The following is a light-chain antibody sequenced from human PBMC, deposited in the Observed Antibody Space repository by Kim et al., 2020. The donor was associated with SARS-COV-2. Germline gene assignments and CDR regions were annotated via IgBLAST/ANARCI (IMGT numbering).Light chain of an antibody. CDR1: QSHLHSNGKNY. J-gene: IGKJ2*01. Sequence: PGAITCKSSQSHLHSNGKNYWCWYLKKPDQSPQVLIYEVYNRFAGVPDRCSGSGSGADFTMKISRVEAEDVGVYYCVQSIQPYTFGQGTKLGI. CDR3: VQSIQPYT. CDR2: EVY. V-gene: IGKV2D-29*02.